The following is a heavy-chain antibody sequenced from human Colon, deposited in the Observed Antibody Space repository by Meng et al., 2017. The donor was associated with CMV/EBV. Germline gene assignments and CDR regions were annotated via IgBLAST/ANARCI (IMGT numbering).Heavy chain of an antibody. V-gene: IGHV3-7*01. D-gene: IGHD2-2*01. CDR1: GFTLSSYW. J-gene: IGHJ6*02. CDR3: ARDVVVTAANAFDYYGMDV. CDR2: IKQDGSEK. Sequence: GESLKISCAASGFTLSSYWMSWVRQAPGKGLEWVANIKQDGSEKYYVDSVKGRFTISRDNAKNSLYLQMNSLRAKDTAVYYCARDVVVTAANAFDYYGMDVWGQGTTVTVSS.